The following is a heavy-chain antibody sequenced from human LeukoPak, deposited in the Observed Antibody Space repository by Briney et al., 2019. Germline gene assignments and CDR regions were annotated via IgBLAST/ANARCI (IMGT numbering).Heavy chain of an antibody. CDR1: GFTFSSYW. Sequence: GGSLRLSCAASGFTFSSYWMHWVRQAPGKGLVWVSGINTDGRSTVYADSVKGRFTISRDNAKNTLYLQMNSPRIEDTAVYYCVVDFQYNCPWGQGTLVTVSS. V-gene: IGHV3-74*01. CDR2: INTDGRST. CDR3: VVDFQYNCP. D-gene: IGHD5-24*01. J-gene: IGHJ5*02.